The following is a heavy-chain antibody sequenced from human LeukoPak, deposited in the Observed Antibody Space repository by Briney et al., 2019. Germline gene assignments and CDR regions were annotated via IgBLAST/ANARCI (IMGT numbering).Heavy chain of an antibody. Sequence: SQTLSLTCAISGDSVSSINGAWNWIRQSPSRGLEWLGRTYFRSQWYYDYAVSFQGRITINPDTSNNQFSLLLTSLSPEDTAVYYCARDVGNTGWYTFEFWGQGTLVTVSS. CDR2: TYFRSQWYY. V-gene: IGHV6-1*01. D-gene: IGHD6-19*01. CDR3: ARDVGNTGWYTFEF. J-gene: IGHJ4*02. CDR1: GDSVSSINGA.